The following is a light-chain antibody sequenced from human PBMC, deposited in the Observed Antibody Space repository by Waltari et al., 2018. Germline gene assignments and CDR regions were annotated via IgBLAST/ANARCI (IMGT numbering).Light chain of an antibody. CDR2: AAS. CDR3: QQSYTTPRT. CDR1: QSISRY. Sequence: DIQMTQSPSSLSASVGDRFTITCRASQSISRYLNWYQEKPGKVPKLLIYAASNLQRAVPSRFSGSGSGTDFTLTISSLQPEDFATYYCQQSYTTPRTFGPGTTVDF. V-gene: IGKV1-39*01. J-gene: IGKJ3*01.